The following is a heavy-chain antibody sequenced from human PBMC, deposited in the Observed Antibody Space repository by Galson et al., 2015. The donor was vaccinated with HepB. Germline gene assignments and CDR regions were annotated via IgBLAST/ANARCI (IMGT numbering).Heavy chain of an antibody. CDR1: GFTFSSYA. J-gene: IGHJ3*02. V-gene: IGHV3-23*01. Sequence: SLRLSCAASGFTFSSYAMSWVRQAPGKGLEWVSAISGSGGSTYYADSVKGRFTISRDNSKNTLYLQMNSLRAEDTAVYYCAKLMLHQANEYSSSSQLKDIWGQGTMVTVSS. CDR3: AKLMLHQANEYSSSSQLKDI. D-gene: IGHD6-6*01. CDR2: ISGSGGST.